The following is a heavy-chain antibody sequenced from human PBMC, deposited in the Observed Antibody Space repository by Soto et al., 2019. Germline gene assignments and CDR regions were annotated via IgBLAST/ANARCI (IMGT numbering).Heavy chain of an antibody. CDR1: GFTFSRYW. Sequence: LRLSCAASGFTFSRYWMTWVRQAPGKGLEWVANIKQDGSEIYYVDSVKGRFTISRDNAENSLYLQLNSLRAEDTAVYYCARDPVCSGGSYYDYWGQGTLVTVPS. J-gene: IGHJ4*02. V-gene: IGHV3-7*01. CDR3: ARDPVCSGGSYYDY. CDR2: IKQDGSEI. D-gene: IGHD2-15*01.